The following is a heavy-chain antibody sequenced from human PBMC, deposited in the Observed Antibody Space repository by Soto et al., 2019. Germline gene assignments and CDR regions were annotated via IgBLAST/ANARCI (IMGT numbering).Heavy chain of an antibody. J-gene: IGHJ6*02. CDR3: ARDTAPSDV. CDR1: GGSISSGGYS. V-gene: IGHV4-30-2*01. CDR2: IYHSGST. D-gene: IGHD4-17*01. Sequence: TLSLPCTVSGGSISSGGYSWSWIRQPPGKGLEWIGYIYHSGSTNYNPSLKSRVTISVDTSKNQFSLKMTSVTAADTAVYYCARDTAPSDVWGQGTTVTVSS.